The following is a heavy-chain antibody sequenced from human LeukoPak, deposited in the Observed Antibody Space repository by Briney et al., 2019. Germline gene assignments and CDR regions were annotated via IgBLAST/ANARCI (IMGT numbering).Heavy chain of an antibody. V-gene: IGHV3-74*01. CDR1: GFTFSRYW. Sequence: GGSLRLSCAASGFTFSRYWMHWVRQGPGKGLVWVSRINSDGSSTSYADSVKGRFTISRDNAKNSLYLQMNSLRAEDTAVYSCARTASSGYDEYWGQGTLVTVSS. J-gene: IGHJ4*02. D-gene: IGHD3-22*01. CDR3: ARTASSGYDEY. CDR2: INSDGSST.